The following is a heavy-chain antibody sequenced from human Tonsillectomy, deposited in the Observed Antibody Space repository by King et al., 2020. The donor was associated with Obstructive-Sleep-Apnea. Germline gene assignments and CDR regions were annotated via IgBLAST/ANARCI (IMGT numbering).Heavy chain of an antibody. J-gene: IGHJ4*02. Sequence: QVQLVESGAEVKKPGASVKVSCKGSGYTFTNYYIHWVRQAPGQGLEWMGVINPSGGSTNYAPKFQDRVSMTRDTSTSTVYMELSSLRSEDTAVFYCARGARESQWLLIQIDYWGQGTLVTVSS. CDR3: ARGARESQWLLIQIDY. V-gene: IGHV1-46*01. CDR2: INPSGGST. D-gene: IGHD6-19*01. CDR1: GYTFTNYY.